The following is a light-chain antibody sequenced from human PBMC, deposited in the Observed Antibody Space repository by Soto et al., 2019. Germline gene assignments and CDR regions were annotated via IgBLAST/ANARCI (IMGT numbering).Light chain of an antibody. CDR2: DVT. CDR3: CSYAGSYTWV. V-gene: IGLV2-11*01. Sequence: QSALTQPRSVSGSPGQSVTISCTGTSSDVGGYNYVSWYQHHPGKAPKLMTYDVTKRPSGVPDRFSGSKSGNAASLTISGLQAEDEADYYCCSYAGSYTWVFGGGTKLTVL. J-gene: IGLJ3*02. CDR1: SSDVGGYNY.